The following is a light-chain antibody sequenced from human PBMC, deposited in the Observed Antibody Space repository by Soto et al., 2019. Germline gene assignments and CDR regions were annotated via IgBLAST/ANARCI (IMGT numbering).Light chain of an antibody. V-gene: IGKV3D-15*01. CDR3: QQYNNWPPGIT. CDR1: QSVSSSY. CDR2: DAS. J-gene: IGKJ5*01. Sequence: EIVLTQSPGTLSLSPGERATLSCRASQSVSSSYLAWYQQKPGQAPRLLIYDASNRATGIPARFSGSGSGTEFTLTISSLQSEDFAVYYCQQYNNWPPGITFGQGTRLEIK.